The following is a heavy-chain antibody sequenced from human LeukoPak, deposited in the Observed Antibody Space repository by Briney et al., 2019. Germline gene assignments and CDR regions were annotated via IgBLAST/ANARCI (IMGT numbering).Heavy chain of an antibody. CDR1: GFTFSTYW. V-gene: IGHV3-74*03. CDR3: VRGTIPAPDRIEY. CDR2: VNGDGRST. Sequence: PGGSLRLSCAASGFTFSTYWMHWVRQAPGKGLLWVSRVNGDGRSTAYVDSVKGRFTISRDNAKNTLYLQMNSLRAEDTAVYYCVRGTIPAPDRIEYWGQGTLVTVSS. J-gene: IGHJ4*02. D-gene: IGHD6-13*01.